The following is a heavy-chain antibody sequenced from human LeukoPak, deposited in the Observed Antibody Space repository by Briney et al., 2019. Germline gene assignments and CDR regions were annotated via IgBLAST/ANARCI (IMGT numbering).Heavy chain of an antibody. V-gene: IGHV3-33*06. CDR3: AKDAQRGFDSSTSLDK. CDR2: IWSDGTNS. D-gene: IGHD4-11*01. J-gene: IGHJ4*02. CDR1: GFTFSHYG. Sequence: PGRSLRLSCATSGFTFSHYGMHWVRQAPGKGREWGAVIWSDGTNSFYGDPVKGRFTISRDNFQRTVYLKMNSLRAEDTAVYYCAKDAQRGFDSSTSLDKWGQGTLVTVSS.